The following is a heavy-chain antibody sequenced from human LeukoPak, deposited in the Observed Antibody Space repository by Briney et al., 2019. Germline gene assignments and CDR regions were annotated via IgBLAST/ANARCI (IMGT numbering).Heavy chain of an antibody. Sequence: GGSLRLSCAASGLTFSSHWMHWVRQAPGKGLVWVSRITNDGSSTTYADSVKGRFTISRDNAKNSLDLQMNSLRDEDTAVYYCARARASGRSGFDYWGQGTLVTVSS. D-gene: IGHD2-15*01. CDR1: GLTFSSHW. J-gene: IGHJ4*02. CDR3: ARARASGRSGFDY. CDR2: ITNDGSST. V-gene: IGHV3-74*01.